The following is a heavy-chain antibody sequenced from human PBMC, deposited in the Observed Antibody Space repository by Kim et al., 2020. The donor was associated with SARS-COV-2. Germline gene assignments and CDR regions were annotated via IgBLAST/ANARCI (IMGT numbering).Heavy chain of an antibody. D-gene: IGHD1-26*01. CDR3: AILRTDSGSYFRFDS. V-gene: IGHV4-4*02. CDR1: GASINSINW. Sequence: SETLSLTCAVSGASINSINWWSWVRQPPGKGLEWIGEIHHSGNTNYNPSLKSRISISVDNSNNLFSLWLSSVTAADTGVYFCAILRTDSGSYFRFDSWGQGTLVTVSS. J-gene: IGHJ4*02. CDR2: IHHSGNT.